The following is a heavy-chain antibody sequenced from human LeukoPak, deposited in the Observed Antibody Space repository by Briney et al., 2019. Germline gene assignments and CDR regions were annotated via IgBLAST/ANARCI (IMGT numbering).Heavy chain of an antibody. CDR1: GFSFNSYA. V-gene: IGHV3-23*01. CDR3: AKTTTGYSSGRYPGWPVDC. Sequence: GGSLRLSCGASGFSFNSYAVRWVRQAPGKGLEWVSAISGRGGGKYYADSVKGRFNISRDNSKNTVYLQMNSLSTEDTAVYYCAKTTTGYSSGRYPGWPVDCWGQGTLVTVSS. D-gene: IGHD6-19*01. CDR2: ISGRGGGK. J-gene: IGHJ4*02.